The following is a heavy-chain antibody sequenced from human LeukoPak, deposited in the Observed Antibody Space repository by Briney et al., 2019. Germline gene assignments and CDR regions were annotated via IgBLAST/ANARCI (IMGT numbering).Heavy chain of an antibody. CDR2: IIPIFGTA. J-gene: IGHJ6*02. V-gene: IGHV1-69*13. CDR3: ASVSHGGSGSDPYYYGMDV. D-gene: IGHD3-10*01. CDR1: GGTFSSYA. Sequence: ASVKVSCKASGGTFSSYAISWVRQAPGQGLEWMGGIIPIFGTANYAQKFQGRVTITADESTSTAYMELSSLRSEDTAVYYCASVSHGGSGSDPYYYGMDVWGQGTTVTVSS.